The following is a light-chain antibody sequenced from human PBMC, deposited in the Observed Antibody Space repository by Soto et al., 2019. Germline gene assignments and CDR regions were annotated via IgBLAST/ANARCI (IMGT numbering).Light chain of an antibody. CDR1: HSVSGN. Sequence: EIGMTQSPATLSVSPGEGATLSCPASHSVSGNLAWYQQKRGQAPRLLIYVASTRATCIPARFSGSGSGTEFTLTISSLQSEDFAVYHCQQYNNWPLITFGQGTRLEVK. CDR3: QQYNNWPLIT. V-gene: IGKV3-15*01. J-gene: IGKJ5*01. CDR2: VAS.